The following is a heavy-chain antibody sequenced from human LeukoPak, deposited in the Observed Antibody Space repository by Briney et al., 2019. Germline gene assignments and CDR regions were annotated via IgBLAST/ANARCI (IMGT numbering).Heavy chain of an antibody. V-gene: IGHV3-23*01. CDR1: GFTFSSYA. D-gene: IGHD6-19*01. Sequence: GGSLRLSCAASGFTFSSYAMSWVRQAPGKGLEWVSAISGSGGSTYYADSVKGRFTISRDNSKNTLYLQMNSLRAEDTAVYYCAKEDRITVAAHRRAFDYWGQGTLFTVSS. J-gene: IGHJ4*02. CDR3: AKEDRITVAAHRRAFDY. CDR2: ISGSGGST.